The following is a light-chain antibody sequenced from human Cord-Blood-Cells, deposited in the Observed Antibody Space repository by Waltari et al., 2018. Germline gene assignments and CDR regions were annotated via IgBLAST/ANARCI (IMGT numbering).Light chain of an antibody. CDR2: EGS. CDR3: CSYAGSDYV. CDR1: SSYGGGYNL. J-gene: IGLJ1*01. Sequence: QSALAQPASVFGFPGPAITISCTGTSSYGGGYNLVSWYQQHPGKAPKLMIYEGSKRPSGVSNRFSGSKSGNTASLTISGLQAEDEADYYCCSYAGSDYVFGTGTKVTVL. V-gene: IGLV2-23*01.